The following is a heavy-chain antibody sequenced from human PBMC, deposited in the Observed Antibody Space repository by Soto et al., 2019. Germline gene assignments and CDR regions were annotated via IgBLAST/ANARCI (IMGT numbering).Heavy chain of an antibody. CDR1: GYSISRGYY. D-gene: IGHD3-10*01. CDR2: IYHSGST. V-gene: IGHV4-38-2*01. CDR3: ARVEYYYGSGNNWFDP. Sequence: TSETLSLTCAVSGYSISRGYYWGFIRQPPGKGLEWIGSIYHSGSTYYNPSLKSRVTISVDTSKNQFSLKLSSVTAADTAVYYCARVEYYYGSGNNWFDPWGQGTLVTVSS. J-gene: IGHJ5*02.